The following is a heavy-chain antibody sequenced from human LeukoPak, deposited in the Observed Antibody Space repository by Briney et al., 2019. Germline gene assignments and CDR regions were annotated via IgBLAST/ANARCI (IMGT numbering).Heavy chain of an antibody. CDR1: GGTFSSYA. CDR2: IIPIFGTA. D-gene: IGHD5-18*01. J-gene: IGHJ5*02. CDR3: AREIQLYAGWFYP. Sequence: VASVTVSCKASGGTFSSYAISWVRQAPGQGLEWMGGIIPIFGTANYAQKFQGRVTITTDESTSTAYMELSSLRSEDTAVYYCAREIQLYAGWFYPWGQGTLVTVSS. V-gene: IGHV1-69*05.